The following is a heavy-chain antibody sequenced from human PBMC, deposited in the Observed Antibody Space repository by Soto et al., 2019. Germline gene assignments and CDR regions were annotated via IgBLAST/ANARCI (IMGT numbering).Heavy chain of an antibody. CDR3: ARDRVYSNSIFDY. CDR2: IYHSGST. V-gene: IGHV4-38-2*02. J-gene: IGHJ4*02. D-gene: IGHD4-4*01. Sequence: SETLSLTCAVSGYSIRSCYYWGCIRQPPGKGLEWIGSIYHSGSTYYNPSLKSRVTISVDTSKNQFSLKLSSVTAADTAVYYCARDRVYSNSIFDYWGQGTLVTVSS. CDR1: GYSIRSCYY.